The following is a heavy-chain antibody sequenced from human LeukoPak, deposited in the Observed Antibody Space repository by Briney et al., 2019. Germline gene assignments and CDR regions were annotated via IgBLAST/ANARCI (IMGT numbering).Heavy chain of an antibody. V-gene: IGHV4-39*01. D-gene: IGHD3-22*01. CDR2: IYYSGST. CDR3: ARPTRDSSGFYGAFDI. J-gene: IGHJ3*02. CDR1: GGSISSSGSY. Sequence: SETLSLTCSVSGGSISSSGSYWGWIRQPPGKGLEWIGTIYYSGSTYYNPSLKSRVTISVDTSKDQFSLKLRSVTAADTAVYYCARPTRDSSGFYGAFDIWGQGTMVTDSS.